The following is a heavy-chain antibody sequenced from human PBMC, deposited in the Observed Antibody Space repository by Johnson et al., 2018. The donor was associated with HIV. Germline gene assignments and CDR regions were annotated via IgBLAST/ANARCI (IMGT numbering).Heavy chain of an antibody. D-gene: IGHD3-22*01. CDR3: ARGFVRISMILVADAFDI. Sequence: QVQLVESGGGLVQPGRSLRLSCAASGFTFDDYAMHWIRQAPGKGLEWVSYISRSGSTITYADSVKGRFTISGDNTKNSLHLQMNSLRGEDTALYYCARGFVRISMILVADAFDIWGQGTMVTVSS. CDR2: ISRSGSTI. J-gene: IGHJ3*02. CDR1: GFTFDDYA. V-gene: IGHV3-11*01.